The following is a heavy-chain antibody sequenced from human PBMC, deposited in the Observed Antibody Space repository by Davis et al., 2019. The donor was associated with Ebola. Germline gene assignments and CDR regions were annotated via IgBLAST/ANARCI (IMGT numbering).Heavy chain of an antibody. CDR1: GYTFTSYG. D-gene: IGHD6-19*01. V-gene: IGHV1-18*01. CDR3: ARDIAVAASDY. Sequence: ASVKVSCKASGYTFTSYGISWVRQATGQGLKWMGWISAYNGNTNYAQKLQGRVTMTTDTSTTTAYMELRSLRSDDTAVYYCARDIAVAASDYWGQGTLVTVSS. J-gene: IGHJ4*02. CDR2: ISAYNGNT.